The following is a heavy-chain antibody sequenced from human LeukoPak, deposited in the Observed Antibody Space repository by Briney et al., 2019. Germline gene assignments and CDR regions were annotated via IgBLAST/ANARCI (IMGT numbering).Heavy chain of an antibody. D-gene: IGHD1-26*01. V-gene: IGHV3-11*04. Sequence: PGGSLRLSCSGSGFTFSDYFMNWIRQAPGKGLEWISYISSSGGNIKYADSVQGRFTISRDNAKKSLYLQMNSLRAEDTAVYYCARSNSRSWRGGYFQHWGQGTLVTVSS. CDR2: ISSSGGNI. CDR1: GFTFSDYF. CDR3: ARSNSRSWRGGYFQH. J-gene: IGHJ1*01.